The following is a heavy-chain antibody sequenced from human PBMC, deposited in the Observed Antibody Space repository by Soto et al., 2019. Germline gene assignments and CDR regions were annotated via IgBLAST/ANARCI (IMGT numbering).Heavy chain of an antibody. J-gene: IGHJ5*02. V-gene: IGHV4-34*01. D-gene: IGHD2-8*01. CDR1: GGSFSGYY. CDR2: INHSGST. CDR3: ASMYADWFDP. Sequence: PSETLSLTCAVYGGSFSGYYWSWIRQPPGKGLGWIGEINHSGSTNYNPSLKSRVTISVDTSKNQFSLKLSSVTAADTAVYYCASMYADWFDPWGQGTLVTVSS.